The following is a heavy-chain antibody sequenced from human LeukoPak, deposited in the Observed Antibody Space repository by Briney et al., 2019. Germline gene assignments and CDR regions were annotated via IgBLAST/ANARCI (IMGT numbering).Heavy chain of an antibody. J-gene: IGHJ4*02. D-gene: IGHD5-18*01. CDR2: ISYDGSNK. CDR3: ARDHLKADTAMVRFAFDY. Sequence: GGSLRLSCAASGFTFSSYAMHWVRQAPGKGLEWVAVISYDGSNKYYADSAKGRFTISRDNSKNTLYLQMNSLRAEDTAVYYCARDHLKADTAMVRFAFDYWGQGTLVTVSS. V-gene: IGHV3-30*04. CDR1: GFTFSSYA.